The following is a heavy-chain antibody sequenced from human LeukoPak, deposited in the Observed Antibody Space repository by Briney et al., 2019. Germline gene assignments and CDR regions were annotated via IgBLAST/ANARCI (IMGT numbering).Heavy chain of an antibody. V-gene: IGHV3-74*01. CDR1: GFIFKDYW. J-gene: IGHJ4*02. Sequence: GGSLRLSCAASGFIFKDYWMIWVRQAPGKGLVWVSRINTDGSITNYADSVKGRFSISRDNAKNTLYLQMSSLRAEDTAVYYCARDRGPRTGFMVREAYDYRGQGTLVTVSS. CDR2: INTDGSIT. D-gene: IGHD3-10*01. CDR3: ARDRGPRTGFMVREAYDY.